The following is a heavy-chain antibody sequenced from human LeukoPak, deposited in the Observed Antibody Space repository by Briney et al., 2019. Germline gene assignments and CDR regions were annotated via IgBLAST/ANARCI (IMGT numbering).Heavy chain of an antibody. CDR1: GYTFTSYD. J-gene: IGHJ6*02. CDR2: MNPNSGNT. CDR3: ARGFGLLWFGANDYYYYGMDV. Sequence: ASVKVSCKASGYTFTSYDINWVRQATGQGLEWMGWMNPNSGNTGYAQKFQGRVTMTRNTSISTAYMELSSLRSEDTAVYYCARGFGLLWFGANDYYYYGMDVWGQGTTVTVSS. D-gene: IGHD3-10*01. V-gene: IGHV1-8*01.